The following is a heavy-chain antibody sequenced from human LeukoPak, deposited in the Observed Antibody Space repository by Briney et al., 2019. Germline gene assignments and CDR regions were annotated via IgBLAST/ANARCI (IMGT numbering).Heavy chain of an antibody. CDR1: GFRFSSYW. D-gene: IGHD3-10*01. V-gene: IGHV3-7*03. CDR3: ATYYYGSGSYGDY. Sequence: GGSLRLSCAASGFRFSSYWMTWVRQAPGKGLEWVANIKKDGSEKDYVDSVKGRFTISRDNSKNTLYLQMNSLRAEDTAVYYCATYYYGSGSYGDYWGQGTLVTVSS. CDR2: IKKDGSEK. J-gene: IGHJ4*02.